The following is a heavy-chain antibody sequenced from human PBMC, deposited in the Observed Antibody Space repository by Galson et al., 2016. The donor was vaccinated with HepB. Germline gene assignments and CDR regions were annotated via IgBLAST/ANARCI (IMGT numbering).Heavy chain of an antibody. J-gene: IGHJ4*02. CDR1: SGSISSGGYY. V-gene: IGHV4-31*03. CDR3: ASNLIGPDYFDY. D-gene: IGHD3-9*01. Sequence: TLSLTCTVSSGSISSGGYYWSWIRQHPGKGLEWIGYIYFSGTTSYNPSHKSRVTISLDTSKNRFSLKLTSMTAADTAVYFCASNLIGPDYFDYWGQGTLVTVSS. CDR2: IYFSGTT.